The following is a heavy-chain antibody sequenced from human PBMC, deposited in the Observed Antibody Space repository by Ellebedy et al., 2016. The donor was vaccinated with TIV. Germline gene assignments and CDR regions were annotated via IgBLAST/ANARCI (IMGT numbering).Heavy chain of an antibody. D-gene: IGHD3-9*01. J-gene: IGHJ4*02. Sequence: GESLKISCAASGFSFSSYWMSWVRQAPGKGLEWVANIKQDGSEKYYVDSVKGRFTISRDNAKNSLYLQMDSLRADDTAVYYCARDPRPYLRYGHFDCWGQGTLVTVSS. CDR3: ARDPRPYLRYGHFDC. CDR2: IKQDGSEK. V-gene: IGHV3-7*01. CDR1: GFSFSSYW.